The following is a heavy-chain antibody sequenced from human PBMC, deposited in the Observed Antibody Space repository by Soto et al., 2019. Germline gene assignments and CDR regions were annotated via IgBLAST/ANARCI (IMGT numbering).Heavy chain of an antibody. J-gene: IGHJ6*02. CDR2: MNPNSGNT. D-gene: IGHD2-2*01. CDR1: GYTFTSYD. Sequence: ASVKVSCKASGYTFTSYDINWVRQATGQGLEWMGWMNPNSGNTGYVQKFQGRVTMTRNTSISTAYMGLSSLRSEDTAVYYCARGVVPAAMPHHYYYYGMDVWCQGTTVTVSS. CDR3: ARGVVPAAMPHHYYYYGMDV. V-gene: IGHV1-8*01.